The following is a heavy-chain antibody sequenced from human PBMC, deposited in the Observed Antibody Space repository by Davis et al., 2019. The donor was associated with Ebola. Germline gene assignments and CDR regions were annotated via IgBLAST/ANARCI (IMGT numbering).Heavy chain of an antibody. CDR3: ARLRGVWGSYRNYFDY. Sequence: MPSETLSLTCAVYGGSFSGYYWSWIRQLPGKGLEWIGEINHSGSTNYNPSLKSRVTISVDPSKNQFSLKLSSVTAADTAVYYCARLRGVWGSYRNYFDYWGQGTLVTVSS. J-gene: IGHJ4*02. D-gene: IGHD3-16*02. V-gene: IGHV4-34*01. CDR1: GGSFSGYY. CDR2: INHSGST.